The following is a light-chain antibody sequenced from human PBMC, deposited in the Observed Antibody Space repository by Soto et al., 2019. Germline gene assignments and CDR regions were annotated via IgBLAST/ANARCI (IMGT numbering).Light chain of an antibody. CDR3: QRYNNWPQT. Sequence: EIVMTQSPATLSVSPGERATLSCRASQSVSSNLAWYQQKPGQAPRLLICGASTRATGIPARFSGSGSGTEFTLTISSLQSEDFAVYYCQRYNNWPQTFGQGTKV. CDR1: QSVSSN. V-gene: IGKV3-15*01. J-gene: IGKJ1*01. CDR2: GAS.